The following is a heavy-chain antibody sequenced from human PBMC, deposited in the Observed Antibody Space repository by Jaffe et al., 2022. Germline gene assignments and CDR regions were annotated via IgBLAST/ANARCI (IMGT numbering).Heavy chain of an antibody. CDR1: GGSFSGYY. J-gene: IGHJ4*02. CDR3: AVGLRITIFGVAGDY. D-gene: IGHD3-3*01. Sequence: QVQLQQWGAGLLKPSETLSLTCAVYGGSFSGYYWSWIRQPPGKGLEWIGEINHSGSTNYNPSLKSRVTISVDTSKNQFSLKLSSVTAADTAVYYCAVGLRITIFGVAGDYWGQGTLVTVSS. CDR2: INHSGST. V-gene: IGHV4-34*01.